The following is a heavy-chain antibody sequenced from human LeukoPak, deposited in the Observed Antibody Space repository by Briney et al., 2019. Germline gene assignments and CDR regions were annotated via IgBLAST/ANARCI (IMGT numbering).Heavy chain of an antibody. CDR3: ARVGSSAIDY. CDR2: IIPMLGIA. CDR1: GDTFSSYG. D-gene: IGHD6-6*01. J-gene: IGHJ4*02. Sequence: SVKVSCKASGDTFSSYGISWVRQAPGQGLEWMGRIIPMLGIANYAQKFQGRVTLTADKFTRTAYMELSSLRSEDTAVYYCARVGSSAIDYWGQGTLVTVSS. V-gene: IGHV1-69*04.